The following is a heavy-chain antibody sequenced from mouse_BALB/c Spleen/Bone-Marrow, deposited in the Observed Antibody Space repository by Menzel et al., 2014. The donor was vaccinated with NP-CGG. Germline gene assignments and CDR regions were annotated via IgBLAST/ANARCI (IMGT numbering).Heavy chain of an antibody. CDR2: INPSKGGT. CDR3: TRSNYGYWFFDV. J-gene: IGHJ1*01. V-gene: IGHV1S16*01. Sequence: KLVESGASVKLSCKASGYSFTNYYMYWVKQWPGQGLEWIGEINPSKGGTNFNEKFKSKATLTVDKSSSTAFMQLSSLTSEDSAVYYCTRSNYGYWFFDVWGAGTTVTVSS. D-gene: IGHD1-1*01. CDR1: GYSFTNYY.